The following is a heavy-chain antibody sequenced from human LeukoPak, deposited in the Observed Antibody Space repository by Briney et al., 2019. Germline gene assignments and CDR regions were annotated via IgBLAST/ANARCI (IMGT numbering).Heavy chain of an antibody. CDR3: SRYHWPLDY. D-gene: IGHD1-20*01. Sequence: ASVKVSCKASGYTLTANYIHWVRQAPGQGLEWMGRINPTSGGANYAQKFQGRVTMTRDTSISTAYMELSGLRSDDSAIYYCSRYHWPLDYWGQGTLVTVSS. J-gene: IGHJ4*02. CDR1: GYTLTANY. CDR2: INPTSGGA. V-gene: IGHV1-2*06.